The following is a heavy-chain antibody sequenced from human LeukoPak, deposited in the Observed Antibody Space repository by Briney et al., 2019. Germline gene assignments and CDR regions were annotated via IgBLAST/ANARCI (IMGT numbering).Heavy chain of an antibody. CDR1: GFTFRSYA. D-gene: IGHD5-18*01. J-gene: IGHJ4*02. CDR2: ITYNSGAI. V-gene: IGHV3-48*02. Sequence: GGSLRLSCAASGFTFRSYAMQWVRQAPGKGLEWVSYITYNSGAIFYADSVKGRFTISRDNAKDSLYLQMSSLRDEDTAVYYCARDSGYSYADDYWGQGTLVTVSS. CDR3: ARDSGYSYADDY.